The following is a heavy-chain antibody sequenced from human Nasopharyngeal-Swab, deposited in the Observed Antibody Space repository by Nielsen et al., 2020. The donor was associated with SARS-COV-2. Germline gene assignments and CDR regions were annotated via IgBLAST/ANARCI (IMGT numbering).Heavy chain of an antibody. V-gene: IGHV5-10-1*01. J-gene: IGHJ2*01. Sequence: KVSCKGSGYSFTSYWISWVRQLPGKGLEWMGSIDPSDSYTNYIPSFQGHVTISADKSIRTAYLQWSSLKASDTAMYYFARDGLWELRRWYFDLWGRGTLVTVSS. CDR1: GYSFTSYW. CDR2: IDPSDSYT. D-gene: IGHD1-26*01. CDR3: ARDGLWELRRWYFDL.